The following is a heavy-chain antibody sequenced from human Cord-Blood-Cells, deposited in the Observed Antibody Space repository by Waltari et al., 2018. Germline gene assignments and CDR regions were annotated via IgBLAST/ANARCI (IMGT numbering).Heavy chain of an antibody. D-gene: IGHD3-16*01. CDR1: GYSISSGYY. CDR2: IYHSGST. CDR3: ASFWGVDGY. Sequence: QVQLQESGPGLVKPSETLSLTCAVSGYSISSGYYWGWIRQPPGKGLEWIGSIYHSGSTYYNPSLKSRVTISVDTSKTQFSLKLSSVTAADTAVYYCASFWGVDGYWGQGTLVTVSS. V-gene: IGHV4-38-2*01. J-gene: IGHJ4*02.